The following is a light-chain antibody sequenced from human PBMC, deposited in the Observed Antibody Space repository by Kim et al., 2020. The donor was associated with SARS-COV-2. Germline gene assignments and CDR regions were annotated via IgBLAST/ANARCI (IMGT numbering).Light chain of an antibody. V-gene: IGKV1-9*01. CDR3: QQLNTYPRT. Sequence: DIQLTQSPSFLSASVGDRVTITCRASQGISSYLAWYQQKPGKAPKLLIYVASTLQSGVPSRFSGSGSGTEFTLTLSSLQPEDFATYYCQQLNTYPRTFGQGTKVDIK. CDR1: QGISSY. CDR2: VAS. J-gene: IGKJ1*01.